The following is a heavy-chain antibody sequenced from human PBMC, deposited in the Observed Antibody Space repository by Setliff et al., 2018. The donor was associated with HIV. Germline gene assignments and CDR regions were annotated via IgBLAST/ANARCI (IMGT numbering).Heavy chain of an antibody. V-gene: IGHV1-69*05. Sequence: SVKVSCKASGGTFSSYAISWVRQAPGQGLEWMGGIIPISGTVNYAQKFWGRVTTTTHESTSTAYMELSSLRSEDTAVYYCARDFGGYCSSMSCPGLFDPWGQGTLVTVSS. CDR2: IIPISGTV. CDR3: ARDFGGYCSSMSCPGLFDP. CDR1: GGTFSSYA. J-gene: IGHJ5*02. D-gene: IGHD2-2*01.